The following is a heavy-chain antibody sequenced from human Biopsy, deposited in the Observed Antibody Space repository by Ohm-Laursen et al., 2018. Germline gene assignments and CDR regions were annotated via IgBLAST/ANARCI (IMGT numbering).Heavy chain of an antibody. Sequence: SLRLSCTVSGFTFSSYSMNWVRQAPGKGLEWISYISETSSHIYDADSVKGRFTVARDNAKNSLYLQLNSLRAEDTAVYYCARDSRRTAREGGMDVWGQGTTVTVSS. CDR2: ISETSSHI. J-gene: IGHJ6*02. CDR3: ARDSRRTAREGGMDV. V-gene: IGHV3-21*01. CDR1: GFTFSSYS. D-gene: IGHD6-6*01.